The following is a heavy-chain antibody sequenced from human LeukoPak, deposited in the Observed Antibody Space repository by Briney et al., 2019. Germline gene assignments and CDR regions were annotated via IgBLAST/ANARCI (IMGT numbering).Heavy chain of an antibody. Sequence: RTSETPSLTCTVSGGSISSYYWSWIRQPPGKGLEWIGYIYYSGSTNYNPSLKSRVTISVDTSKNQFSLKLSSVTAADTAVYYCARGAYCGGDCFYFFDYWGQGTLVTVSS. J-gene: IGHJ4*02. CDR3: ARGAYCGGDCFYFFDY. D-gene: IGHD2-21*01. CDR1: GGSISSYY. CDR2: IYYSGST. V-gene: IGHV4-59*01.